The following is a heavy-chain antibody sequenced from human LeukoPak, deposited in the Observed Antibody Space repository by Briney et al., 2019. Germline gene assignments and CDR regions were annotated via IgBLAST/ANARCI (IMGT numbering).Heavy chain of an antibody. J-gene: IGHJ5*02. V-gene: IGHV1-69*13. D-gene: IGHD6-13*01. Sequence: SVKASCKASGGTFSSYAISWVRQAPGQGLEWMGGIIPIFGTANYAQKFQGRVTITADESTSTAYMELSSLRSEDTAVYYCAREAAAAISRWFDPWGQGTLVTVSS. CDR1: GGTFSSYA. CDR2: IIPIFGTA. CDR3: AREAAAAISRWFDP.